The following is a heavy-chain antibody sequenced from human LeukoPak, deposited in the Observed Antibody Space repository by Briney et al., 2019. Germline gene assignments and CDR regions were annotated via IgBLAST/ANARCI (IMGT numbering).Heavy chain of an antibody. CDR3: ARGPYGDGTYYFDY. D-gene: IGHD4-17*01. CDR1: GGSFSGYY. J-gene: IGHJ4*02. CDR2: INHSGST. Sequence: SETLSLTCAVYGGSFSGYYWSWIRQPPGKGLEWIGEINHSGSTNYNPSLKSRVTISVDTSKNRFSLKLSSVTAADTAVYYCARGPYGDGTYYFDYWGQGTLVTVSS. V-gene: IGHV4-34*01.